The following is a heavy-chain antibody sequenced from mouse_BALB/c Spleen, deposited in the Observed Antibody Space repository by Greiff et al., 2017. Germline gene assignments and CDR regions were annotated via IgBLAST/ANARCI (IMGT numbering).Heavy chain of an antibody. J-gene: IGHJ4*01. CDR3: ARSLYDDAMDY. CDR1: GYAFSSYW. Sequence: QVQLKESGAELVRPGSSVKISCKASGYAFSSYWMNWVKQRPGQGLEWIGQIYPGDGDTNYNGKFKGKATLTADKSSSTAYMQLSSLTSEDSAVYFCARSLYDDAMDYWGQGTSVTVSS. D-gene: IGHD2-14*01. CDR2: IYPGDGDT. V-gene: IGHV1-80*01.